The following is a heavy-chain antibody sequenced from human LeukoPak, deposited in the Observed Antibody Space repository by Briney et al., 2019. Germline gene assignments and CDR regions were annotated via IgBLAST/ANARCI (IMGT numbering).Heavy chain of an antibody. V-gene: IGHV3-21*01. J-gene: IGHJ4*02. CDR3: AREGLGIAARPVDY. Sequence: PGGSLRLSCAASGFTFSSYSMNWVRQAPGKGLEWVSSISSSSSYIYYADSVKGRFTISGDNAKNSLYLQMNSLRAEDTAVYYCAREGLGIAARPVDYWGQGTLVTVSS. D-gene: IGHD6-6*01. CDR1: GFTFSSYS. CDR2: ISSSSSYI.